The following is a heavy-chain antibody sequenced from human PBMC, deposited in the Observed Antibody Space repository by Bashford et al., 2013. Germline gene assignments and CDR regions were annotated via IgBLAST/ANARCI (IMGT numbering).Heavy chain of an antibody. Sequence: SETLSLTCTVSGGSINSGSYYWSWIRQPAGKGLEWIGRIYTNENTYYNPSLRSRVTMSVDTSKNQFSLKLSSVTAADTAVYYCARSIVLVGYGMDVVGPRDHGHRLL. V-gene: IGHV4-61*02. D-gene: IGHD2-8*02. CDR2: IYTNENT. J-gene: IGHJ6*02. CDR3: ARSIVLVGYGMDV. CDR1: GGSINSGSYY.